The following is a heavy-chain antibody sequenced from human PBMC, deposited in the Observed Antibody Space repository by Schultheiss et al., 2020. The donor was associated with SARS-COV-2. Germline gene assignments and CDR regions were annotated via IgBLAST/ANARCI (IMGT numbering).Heavy chain of an antibody. V-gene: IGHV3-48*03. J-gene: IGHJ6*02. Sequence: GGSLRLSCAASGFTFISYEMNWVRQAPGKGLEWVSYISSSGSTIYYADSVKGRFTISRDNAKNSLYLQMNSLRAEDTAVYYCASPAAGTPRQDYYYYYGMDVWGQGTTVTVSS. CDR3: ASPAAGTPRQDYYYYYGMDV. CDR2: ISSSGSTI. CDR1: GFTFISYE. D-gene: IGHD6-13*01.